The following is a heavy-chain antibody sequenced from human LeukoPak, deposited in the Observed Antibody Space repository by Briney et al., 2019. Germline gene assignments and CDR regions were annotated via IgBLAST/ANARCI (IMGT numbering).Heavy chain of an antibody. CDR1: GLTLSSHW. CDR3: ARVTWYDASGYYRHFDN. J-gene: IGHJ4*02. V-gene: IGHV3-7*01. Sequence: PGGSLRLSCVASGLTLSSHWMTLVRQAPGKGLEWVANIKQDGSEQNYVDSVKGRFTISRDNAKNTLYLQMNSLRAEDTAVYYCARVTWYDASGYYRHFDNWGQGTLVTVSS. CDR2: IKQDGSEQ. D-gene: IGHD3-22*01.